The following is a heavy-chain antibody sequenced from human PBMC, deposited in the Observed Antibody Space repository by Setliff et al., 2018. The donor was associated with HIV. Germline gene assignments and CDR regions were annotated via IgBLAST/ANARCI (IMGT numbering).Heavy chain of an antibody. CDR3: ARDPGSGWYVAHYLDY. D-gene: IGHD6-19*01. V-gene: IGHV3-48*03. CDR1: GLTFNRYG. Sequence: PGGSLRLSCAASGLTFNRYGLNWVRQAPGKGLEWFSYISSSGSTMYYADSVKGRFTISRDNAKYSLYLQMNSLRAEDTAVYYCARDPGSGWYVAHYLDYWGQGTLVTVSS. CDR2: ISSSGSTM. J-gene: IGHJ4*02.